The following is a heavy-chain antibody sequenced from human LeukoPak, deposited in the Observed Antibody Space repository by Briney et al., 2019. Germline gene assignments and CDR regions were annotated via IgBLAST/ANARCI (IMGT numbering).Heavy chain of an antibody. D-gene: IGHD6-19*01. CDR2: ISSNGGST. V-gene: IGHV3-64*01. CDR3: AKGYQFRIPVAGYDAFDI. J-gene: IGHJ3*02. CDR1: GFTFSSYA. Sequence: GGSLRLSCAASGFTFSSYAMHWVRQAPGKGLEYVSAISSNGGSTYYANSVKGRFTISRDNSKNTLYLQMGSLRAEDMAVYYCAKGYQFRIPVAGYDAFDIWGQGTMLTVSS.